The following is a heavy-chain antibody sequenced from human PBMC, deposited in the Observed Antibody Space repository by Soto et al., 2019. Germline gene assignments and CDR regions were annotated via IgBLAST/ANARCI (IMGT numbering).Heavy chain of an antibody. D-gene: IGHD3-22*01. CDR1: GGSISSYW. V-gene: IGHV4-4*07. CDR2: IYTSGST. J-gene: IGHJ4*02. Sequence: XGTLVLPFTVSGGSISSYWWSWIRQPAGKGLEWIGRIYTSGSTNYNPSLKSRVTMSVDTSKNQFSLKLSSVTAADTAVYYCEAGEYYDSSGYYRWGQGTLVTVSS. CDR3: EAGEYYDSSGYYR.